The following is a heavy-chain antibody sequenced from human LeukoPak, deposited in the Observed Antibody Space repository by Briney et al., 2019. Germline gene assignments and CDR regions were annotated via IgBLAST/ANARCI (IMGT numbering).Heavy chain of an antibody. CDR3: ARDPGWEGPSPYYYYMDV. D-gene: IGHD1-26*01. V-gene: IGHV4-4*07. Sequence: PSETLSLTCTVSGGSISSYYWSWLRQPAGKGLEWIGRIYTGGSTNYNPSLKSRVTMSVDTSKNQFSLKLSSVTAADTAVYYCARDPGWEGPSPYYYYMDVWGKGTTVTVSS. CDR1: GGSISSYY. J-gene: IGHJ6*03. CDR2: IYTGGST.